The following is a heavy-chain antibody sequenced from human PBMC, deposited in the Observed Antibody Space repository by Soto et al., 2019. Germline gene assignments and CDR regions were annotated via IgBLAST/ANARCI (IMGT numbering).Heavy chain of an antibody. Sequence: LSCAASGFTFSSYSMNWVRQAPGKGLEWVSSISSSSSYIYYADSVKGRFTISRDNAKNSLYLQMNSLRAEDTAVYYCARDNSFDYYDSSGYYNWFDPWGQGTLVTVSS. V-gene: IGHV3-21*01. CDR1: GFTFSSYS. CDR2: ISSSSSYI. D-gene: IGHD3-22*01. J-gene: IGHJ5*02. CDR3: ARDNSFDYYDSSGYYNWFDP.